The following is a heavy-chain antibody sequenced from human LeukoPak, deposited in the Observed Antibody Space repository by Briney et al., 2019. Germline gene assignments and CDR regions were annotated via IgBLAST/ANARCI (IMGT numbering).Heavy chain of an antibody. Sequence: SETLSLTCTVSGSSISNYYWTWIRQPAGKGLEWIGRIYTSGGTNYNPSLKTRVTMSVDTSKNQVSLKLSSVTAADTAMYYCARAAEYSSGWYFFDYWGQGILVTVSA. CDR2: IYTSGGT. CDR1: GSSISNYY. V-gene: IGHV4-4*07. CDR3: ARAAEYSSGWYFFDY. J-gene: IGHJ4*02. D-gene: IGHD6-19*01.